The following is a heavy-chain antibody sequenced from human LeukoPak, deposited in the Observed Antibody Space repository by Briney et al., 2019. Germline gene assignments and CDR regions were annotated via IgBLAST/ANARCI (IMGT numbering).Heavy chain of an antibody. V-gene: IGHV3-23*01. D-gene: IGHD3-22*01. Sequence: PGGSLRLSCAASGFTFSSYAMSWVRQAPGKGLEWVSVISGSGGSTYYADSVKGRFTISRDNSKKTLYLQMNSLRAEDTAVYYCAKAKDSSAYYYGFLYDYWGQGTLVTVSS. CDR3: AKAKDSSAYYYGFLYDY. CDR2: ISGSGGST. J-gene: IGHJ4*02. CDR1: GFTFSSYA.